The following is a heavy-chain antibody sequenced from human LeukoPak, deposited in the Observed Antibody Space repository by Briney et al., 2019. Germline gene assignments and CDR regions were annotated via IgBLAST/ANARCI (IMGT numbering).Heavy chain of an antibody. V-gene: IGHV3-74*01. CDR3: ARGPYSEGRGLGY. CDR2: INTDGSST. J-gene: IGHJ4*02. Sequence: GGSLRLSCAASGFTFSRYWMHWVRQAPGKGLVWVSRINTDGSSTSYADSVKGRFTISRDNSKNTLYLQMNSLRAEDTAVYYCARGPYSEGRGLGYWGQGTLVTVSS. D-gene: IGHD6-13*01. CDR1: GFTFSRYW.